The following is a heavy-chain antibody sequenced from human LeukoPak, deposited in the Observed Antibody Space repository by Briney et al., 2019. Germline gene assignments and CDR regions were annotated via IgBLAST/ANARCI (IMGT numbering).Heavy chain of an antibody. D-gene: IGHD3-16*01. V-gene: IGHV3-66*02. CDR2: IYSGDNT. J-gene: IGHJ4*02. CDR3: ARTPGGYDSAWGSPVRYFDY. CDR1: GFTVSSNY. Sequence: GGSLRLSCAASGFTVSSNYVSWVRQAPGKGLEGVSVIYSGDNTYYADSVKGRFTISREKSKNTLYLEMKSLRTEDTAVYYCARTPGGYDSAWGSPVRYFDYWGQGTLVTVSS.